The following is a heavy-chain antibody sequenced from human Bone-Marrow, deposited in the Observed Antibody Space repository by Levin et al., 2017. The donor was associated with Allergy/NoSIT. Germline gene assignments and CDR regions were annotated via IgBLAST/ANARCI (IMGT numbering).Heavy chain of an antibody. CDR3: AKVGSIFGVVIRRGLDY. CDR2: ISGSGGST. D-gene: IGHD3-3*01. J-gene: IGHJ4*02. Sequence: GGSLRLSCAASGFTFNNYAMTWVRQAPGKGLEWVSAISGSGGSTYYADSVKGRFTISRDNSKNTLYLQMNSLRAEDTAVYYCAKVGSIFGVVIRRGLDYWGQGTLVTVSS. V-gene: IGHV3-23*01. CDR1: GFTFNNYA.